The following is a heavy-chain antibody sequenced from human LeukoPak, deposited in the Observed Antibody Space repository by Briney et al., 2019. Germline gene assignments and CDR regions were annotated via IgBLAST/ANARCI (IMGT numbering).Heavy chain of an antibody. J-gene: IGHJ3*02. D-gene: IGHD3-10*01. CDR2: ISSSSSYI. V-gene: IGHV3-21*01. Sequence: GGSLRLSCAASGFTFSSYSMNRVRQAPGKGLEWVSSISSSSSYIYYADSVKGRFTISRDNSKNTLYLQMNSLRAEDAAVYYCAKDPPGITNYAFDIWGQGTMVTVSS. CDR1: GFTFSSYS. CDR3: AKDPPGITNYAFDI.